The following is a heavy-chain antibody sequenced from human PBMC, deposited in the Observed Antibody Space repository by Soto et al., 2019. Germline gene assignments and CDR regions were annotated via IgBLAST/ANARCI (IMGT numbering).Heavy chain of an antibody. J-gene: IGHJ3*02. CDR1: GGSVSSGSYY. Sequence: NPSETLSLTCTVSGGSVSSGSYYWSWIRQPPGKGLEWIGYIYYSVSTNYNPSLKSRVTISVDTSKNQFSLKLSSVTAADTAVYYCASASGRIAAAGHDAFDIWGQGTMVTVS. V-gene: IGHV4-61*01. D-gene: IGHD6-13*01. CDR2: IYYSVST. CDR3: ASASGRIAAAGHDAFDI.